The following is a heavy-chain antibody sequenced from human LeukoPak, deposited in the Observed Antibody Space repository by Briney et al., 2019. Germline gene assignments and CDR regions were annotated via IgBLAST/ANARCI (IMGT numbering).Heavy chain of an antibody. D-gene: IGHD2-2*01. Sequence: LSLTCVVSAGSFSGDSWSWIRQAPGKGLEWVAVISYDGSNKYYADSVKGRLTISRDNSKNTLYLQMNSLRAEDTAVYYCARAAAQLLYFDYWGQGTLVTVSS. J-gene: IGHJ4*02. CDR1: AGSFSGDS. V-gene: IGHV3-30-3*01. CDR2: ISYDGSNK. CDR3: ARAAAQLLYFDY.